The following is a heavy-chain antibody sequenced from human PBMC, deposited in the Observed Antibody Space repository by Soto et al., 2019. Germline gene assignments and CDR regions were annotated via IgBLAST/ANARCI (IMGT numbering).Heavy chain of an antibody. CDR2: ISSSGSTI. V-gene: IGHV3-11*01. Sequence: GGSLRLSCAASGFTFSDYYMSWIRQAPGKGLEWVSYISSSGSTIYYADSVKGRFTISRANAKNSLYLQMNSLRAEDTAVYYCARGRFVVVPAAKGWFDPWGQGTLVTVSS. CDR3: ARGRFVVVPAAKGWFDP. J-gene: IGHJ5*02. D-gene: IGHD2-2*01. CDR1: GFTFSDYY.